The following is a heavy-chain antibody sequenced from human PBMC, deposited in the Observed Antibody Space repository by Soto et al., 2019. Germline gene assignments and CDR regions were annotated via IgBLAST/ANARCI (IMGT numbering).Heavy chain of an antibody. CDR1: GYRFTSYW. Sequence: GESLKISCRTSGYRFTSYWIAWVRQMPGKGLEWMGIIFPSDSDTRYSPSFQGQVTISADRSTSTVFLQWASLKASDTAVYFCARKDKSGYFNWFDPWGQGTLVTISS. D-gene: IGHD3-22*01. CDR3: ARKDKSGYFNWFDP. V-gene: IGHV5-51*01. J-gene: IGHJ5*02. CDR2: IFPSDSDT.